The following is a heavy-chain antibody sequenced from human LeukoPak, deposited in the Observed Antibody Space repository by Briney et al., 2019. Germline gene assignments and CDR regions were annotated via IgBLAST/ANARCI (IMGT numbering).Heavy chain of an antibody. CDR1: GYTFTSYG. D-gene: IGHD2-2*01. J-gene: IGHJ3*02. Sequence: GASVKVSCKASGYTFTSYGISWVRQAPGQGLEWMGWISAYNGNTNYAQKLQGRVTMTTDTSTNTAYMELRSLRSDDTAVYYCARVTPTPGARYYSTTDYYLGAFDIWGQGTMVTVSS. CDR2: ISAYNGNT. CDR3: ARVTPTPGARYYSTTDYYLGAFDI. V-gene: IGHV1-18*01.